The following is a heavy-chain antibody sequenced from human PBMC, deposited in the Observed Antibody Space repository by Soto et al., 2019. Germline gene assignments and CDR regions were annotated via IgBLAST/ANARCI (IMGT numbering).Heavy chain of an antibody. CDR1: GFTFSSYS. Sequence: PGGSLRLSCAASGFTFSSYSMNWVRQAPGKGLEWVSYISSSSSTIYYADSVKGRFTISRDNAKNSLYLQMNSLRAEDTAVYYCARGGLPDAFDIWGQGTMVTVSS. J-gene: IGHJ3*02. CDR3: ARGGLPDAFDI. V-gene: IGHV3-48*01. CDR2: ISSSSSTI.